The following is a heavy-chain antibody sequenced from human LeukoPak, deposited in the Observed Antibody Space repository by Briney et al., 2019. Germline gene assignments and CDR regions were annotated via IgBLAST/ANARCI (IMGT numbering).Heavy chain of an antibody. Sequence: GGSPRLSCAASGFTVSSNYMSWVRQAPGKGLEWVSVIYSGGSTYYTDSVKGRFTISRDNAKNSLYLQMNSLRAEDTAVYYCARVLPYDYINRFDRWGQGTLVTVSS. V-gene: IGHV3-53*01. D-gene: IGHD4-11*01. J-gene: IGHJ5*02. CDR1: GFTVSSNY. CDR2: IYSGGST. CDR3: ARVLPYDYINRFDR.